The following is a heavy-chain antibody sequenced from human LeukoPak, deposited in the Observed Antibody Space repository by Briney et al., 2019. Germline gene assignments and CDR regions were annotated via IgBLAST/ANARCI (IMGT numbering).Heavy chain of an antibody. D-gene: IGHD4-11*01. Sequence: SETLSLTCTVSGGSISSYYWSWIRQPPGKGLEWIGYIYYSGSTNYNPSLKSRVTISVDTSKNQFSLKLSSVTAADTAVYCCARHSGYSNYGAFDYWGQGTLVTVSS. CDR1: GGSISSYY. V-gene: IGHV4-59*08. CDR3: ARHSGYSNYGAFDY. CDR2: IYYSGST. J-gene: IGHJ4*02.